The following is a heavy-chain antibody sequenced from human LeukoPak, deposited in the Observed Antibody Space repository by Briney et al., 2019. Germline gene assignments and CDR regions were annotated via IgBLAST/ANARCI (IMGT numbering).Heavy chain of an antibody. J-gene: IGHJ6*02. CDR1: GYSFTSHY. D-gene: IGHD3-3*01. CDR2: VDPSGGNT. V-gene: IGHV1-46*01. CDR3: AREWSRYGLDV. Sequence: ASVKVSCKASGYSFTSHYMHWMRQAPGQGLEWLGIVDPSGGNTSYAQMVQGRVTMTRDTSTSTVYMELSSLRSGDTAVYYCAREWSRYGLDVWGQGTTVTVSS.